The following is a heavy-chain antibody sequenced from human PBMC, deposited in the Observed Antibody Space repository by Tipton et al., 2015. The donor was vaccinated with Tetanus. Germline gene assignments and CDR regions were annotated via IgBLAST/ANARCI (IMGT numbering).Heavy chain of an antibody. CDR3: ARARYDRNNFFYCFDF. D-gene: IGHD3-22*01. J-gene: IGHJ4*02. CDR1: GFTFSDSY. CDR2: ISSVGGYT. Sequence: SLRLSCAVSGFTFSDSYMSWIRQAPGKGLAWVSYISSVGGYTFYADSVRGRFTISRDNAKNSLYLQMNSLRAEETAMYYCARARYDRNNFFYCFDFWGQGTLVPVSP. V-gene: IGHV3-11*06.